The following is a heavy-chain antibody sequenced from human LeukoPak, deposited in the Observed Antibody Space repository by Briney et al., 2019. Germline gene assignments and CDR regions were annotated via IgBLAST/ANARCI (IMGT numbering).Heavy chain of an antibody. CDR3: AGGGADCSGGSCPKSWFAP. J-gene: IGHJ5*02. V-gene: IGHV1-18*01. CDR1: GYTFTSYG. CDR2: ISAYNGNT. D-gene: IGHD2-15*01. Sequence: GASVKVSCKASGYTFTSYGISWVRQAPGEGLEWMGWISAYNGNTNYAQKLQGRVTMTTDTSTSTAYMELRSLRSDDTAVYYCAGGGADCSGGSCPKSWFAPWSQGTLVTVSS.